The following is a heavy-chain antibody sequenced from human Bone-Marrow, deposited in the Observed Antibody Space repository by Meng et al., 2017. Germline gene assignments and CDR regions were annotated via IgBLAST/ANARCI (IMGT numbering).Heavy chain of an antibody. CDR1: GFTFSSYG. CDR2: IWYDGSNK. Sequence: GGSLRLSCVASGFTFSSYGMHWVRQAPGKGLEWVAVIWYDGSNKYYADSVKGRFTISRENSKNTLYLQMNSLRAEDTAVYFWARDTFAVRGLFDYWGQGTLVTVSS. J-gene: IGHJ4*02. V-gene: IGHV3-33*01. CDR3: ARDTFAVRGLFDY. D-gene: IGHD3-10*01.